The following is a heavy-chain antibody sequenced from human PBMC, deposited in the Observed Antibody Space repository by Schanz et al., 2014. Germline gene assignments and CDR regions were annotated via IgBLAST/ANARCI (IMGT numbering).Heavy chain of an antibody. D-gene: IGHD3-10*01. J-gene: IGHJ4*02. CDR3: ALREKPYGPFAS. Sequence: QVQLRQWGAGLLRPSETLSLTCAVYGGSFSGYYWTWIRQPPGKRLEWIGEISHSGDTNFNPSLKSRVTISIDTSKNQFSLTLTSLTAADTAVYYCALREKPYGPFASWGQGALVTVSS. CDR2: ISHSGDT. CDR1: GGSFSGYY. V-gene: IGHV4-34*01.